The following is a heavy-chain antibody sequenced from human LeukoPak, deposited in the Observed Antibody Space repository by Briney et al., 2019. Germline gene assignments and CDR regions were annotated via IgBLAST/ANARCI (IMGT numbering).Heavy chain of an antibody. CDR2: ISNSSPNI. CDR1: GFTFQTFG. D-gene: IGHD3-22*01. Sequence: GRSLTLSCAVSGFTFQTFGMHWVRQAPGKGLEWVSSISNSSPNIYYADSVKGRFTISRDSAKDSLFLQMNSLRAEDTAVYYCARALHDSSGYYFDYWGQGTLVTVSS. J-gene: IGHJ4*02. V-gene: IGHV3-21*01. CDR3: ARALHDSSGYYFDY.